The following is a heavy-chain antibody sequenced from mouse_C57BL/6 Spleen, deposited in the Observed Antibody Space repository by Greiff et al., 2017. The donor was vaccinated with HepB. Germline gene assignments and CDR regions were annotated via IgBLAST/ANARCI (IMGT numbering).Heavy chain of an antibody. J-gene: IGHJ1*03. D-gene: IGHD1-1*01. Sequence: EVQLQQSGTVLARPGASVKMSCKTSGYTFTSYWMHWVKQRPGQGLEWIGAIYPGNSDTSYNQKFKGKAKLTAVTSASTAYMELSSLTNEDSAVYYCTVITTVVGDWYFDVWGTGTTVTVSS. CDR2: IYPGNSDT. CDR1: GYTFTSYW. V-gene: IGHV1-5*01. CDR3: TVITTVVGDWYFDV.